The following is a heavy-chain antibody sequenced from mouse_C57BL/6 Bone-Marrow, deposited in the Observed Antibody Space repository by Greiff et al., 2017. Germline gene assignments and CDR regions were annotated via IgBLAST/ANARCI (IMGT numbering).Heavy chain of an antibody. CDR1: GYTFTDHT. V-gene: IGHV1-78*01. CDR3: ARNRDYDRYYYAMDY. D-gene: IGHD2-4*01. CDR2: IYPRDGST. J-gene: IGHJ4*01. Sequence: QVQLQQSDAELVKHGASVKISCTVSGYTFTDHTIHWMRQRPEQGLEWIGYIYPRDGSTKYNETFKGKATLTADKSASTAYMQLNSLTSEDSAVYFCARNRDYDRYYYAMDYWGQGTSVTVSS.